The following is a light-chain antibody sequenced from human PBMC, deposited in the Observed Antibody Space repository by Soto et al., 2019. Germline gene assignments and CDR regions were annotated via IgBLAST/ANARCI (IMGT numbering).Light chain of an antibody. CDR2: DAS. V-gene: IGKV3-11*01. CDR1: QSVSSY. Sequence: EIALTQSPATLSLSPGERATLSCRASQSVSSYLAWYQQKPGQAPRLLIYDASNRATGIPARFSGSGSGTDFTLTISSLEPEDFAVYDCQQRSNWPRGTFGPGTKVDIK. J-gene: IGKJ3*01. CDR3: QQRSNWPRGT.